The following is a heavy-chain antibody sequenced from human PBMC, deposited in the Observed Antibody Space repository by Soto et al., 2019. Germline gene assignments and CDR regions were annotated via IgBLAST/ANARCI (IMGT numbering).Heavy chain of an antibody. D-gene: IGHD3-10*01. CDR2: INHSGST. CDR1: GGSFSAYY. Sequence: SETLSLTCAVYGGSFSAYYWSWIRQPPGKGLEWIGEINHSGSTNYNPSLKSRVTISVDTSKNQFSLKLSSVTAADTAVYYCARDPQSNYGSGSYFPPHYYMDVWGKGTTVTVSS. J-gene: IGHJ6*03. V-gene: IGHV4-34*01. CDR3: ARDPQSNYGSGSYFPPHYYMDV.